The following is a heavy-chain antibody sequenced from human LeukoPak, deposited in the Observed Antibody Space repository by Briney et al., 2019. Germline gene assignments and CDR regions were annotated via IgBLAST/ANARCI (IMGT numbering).Heavy chain of an antibody. CDR1: GGSFSGYY. Sequence: SETLSLTCAVYGGSFSGYYWSWIRQPPGKGLEWIGEINHSGSTNYNPSLKSRVTISVDTSKNQFSLKLSSVTAADTAVYYCARGRPYYYDSSAYYFDYWGQGTLVTVSS. CDR3: ARGRPYYYDSSAYYFDY. CDR2: INHSGST. V-gene: IGHV4-34*01. D-gene: IGHD3-22*01. J-gene: IGHJ4*02.